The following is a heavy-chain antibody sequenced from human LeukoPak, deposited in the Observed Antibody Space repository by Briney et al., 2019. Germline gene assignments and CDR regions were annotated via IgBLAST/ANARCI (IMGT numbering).Heavy chain of an antibody. V-gene: IGHV3-11*01. J-gene: IGHJ4*02. Sequence: GSLRLSCAASGFIFSDSYMNWIRQAPGQGLGWVSYISTSGNFKNYADSVKGRFTISRDNAKNSLYLQMSSLRADDTAVYYCARGDSSGCPDYWGQGTLVTVSS. CDR2: ISTSGNFK. CDR1: GFIFSDSY. D-gene: IGHD3-22*01. CDR3: ARGDSSGCPDY.